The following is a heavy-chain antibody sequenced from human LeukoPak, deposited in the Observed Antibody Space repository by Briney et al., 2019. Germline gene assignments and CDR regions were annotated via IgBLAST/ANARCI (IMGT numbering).Heavy chain of an antibody. V-gene: IGHV4-34*01. CDR3: ARLYYYDSSGYYYNDY. CDR1: GGSFSGYY. Sequence: SETLSLTCAVYGGSFSGYYWSWIRQPPGKGLEWIGEINHSGSTNYNPSLKSRVTISVDKSKNQFSLKLSSVTAADTAVYYCARLYYYDSSGYYYNDYWGQGTLVTVSS. CDR2: INHSGST. J-gene: IGHJ4*02. D-gene: IGHD3-22*01.